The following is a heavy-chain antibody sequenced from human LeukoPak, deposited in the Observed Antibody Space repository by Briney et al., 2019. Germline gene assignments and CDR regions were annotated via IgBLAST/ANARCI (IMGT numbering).Heavy chain of an antibody. CDR1: GGSISSYY. CDR3: ARDRRPHWGFDY. V-gene: IGHV4-4*08. J-gene: IGHJ4*02. D-gene: IGHD7-27*01. Sequence: PSETLSLTCAVSGGSISSYYWSWIRQPPGKGLEWIGYIYTSGSTNYNPSLKSRVTISIDTSKNQFSLKLKNVTAADTAVYYCARDRRPHWGFDYWGQGSLVTVSS. CDR2: IYTSGST.